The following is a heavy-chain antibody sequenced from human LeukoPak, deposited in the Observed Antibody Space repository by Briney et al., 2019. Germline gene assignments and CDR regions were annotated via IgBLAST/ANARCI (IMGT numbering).Heavy chain of an antibody. CDR3: AKSRWLDLFDY. CDR1: GFTFDGYA. CDR2: ISGSGGST. V-gene: IGHV3-23*01. Sequence: PGGSLRLSCAASGFTFDGYAMSWVRQAPGKGLEWASAISGSGGSTYYADSVKGRFTISRDNSKNTLYLQMDSLRAEDTAVYYCAKSRWLDLFDYWGQGTLVTVSS. D-gene: IGHD6-19*01. J-gene: IGHJ4*02.